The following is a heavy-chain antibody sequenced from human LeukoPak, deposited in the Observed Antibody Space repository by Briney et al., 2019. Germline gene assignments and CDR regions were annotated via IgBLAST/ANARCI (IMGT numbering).Heavy chain of an antibody. CDR3: ASGLSIAVAGTVPFLFDY. V-gene: IGHV1-69*05. J-gene: IGHJ4*02. CDR1: GGTFSSYA. Sequence: GSSVKVSCKASGGTFSSYAISWVRQAPGQGLEWMGGIIPIFGTANYAQKFQGRVTITTDESTSTAYMGLSSLRSEDTAVYYCASGLSIAVAGTVPFLFDYWGQGTLVTVSS. D-gene: IGHD6-19*01. CDR2: IIPIFGTA.